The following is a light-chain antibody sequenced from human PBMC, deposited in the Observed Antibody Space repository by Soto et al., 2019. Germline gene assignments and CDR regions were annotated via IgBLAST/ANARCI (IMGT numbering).Light chain of an antibody. Sequence: DIQLTQSPSCLSASVADRVTITCRARQNISSYLDWYQQKPGKAPKLLIYAASTLHSGVPSGFSGSGSGTDFTLTISRLEPEDFAVYYCQQYGSSGTFGQGTKV. CDR3: QQYGSSGT. J-gene: IGKJ1*01. V-gene: IGKV1-9*01. CDR2: AAS. CDR1: QNISSY.